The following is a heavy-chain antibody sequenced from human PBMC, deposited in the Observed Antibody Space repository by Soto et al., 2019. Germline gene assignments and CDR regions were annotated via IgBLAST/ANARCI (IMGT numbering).Heavy chain of an antibody. D-gene: IGHD5-18*01. CDR2: ISGSGGST. V-gene: IGHV3-23*01. J-gene: IGHJ4*02. CDR1: GFTFSSYA. CDR3: AKDWGTAMVTRRYYFDY. Sequence: PGGSLSLSCAASGFTFSSYAMSWVRQAPGKWLEWVSAISGSGGSTYYADSVKGRFTISRDNSKNTLYLQMNSPRAEDTAVYYCAKDWGTAMVTRRYYFDYWGQGXLVTVYS.